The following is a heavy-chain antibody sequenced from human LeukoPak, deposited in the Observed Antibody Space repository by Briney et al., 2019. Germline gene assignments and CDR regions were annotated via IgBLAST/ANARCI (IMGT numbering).Heavy chain of an antibody. J-gene: IGHJ4*02. D-gene: IGHD6-6*01. CDR1: GFTFSSYW. CDR3: AEDRYTSSSHRVDY. Sequence: GGSLRLSCAASGFTFSSYWMSWVRQAPGKGLEWVSGVSGSGDTTSYADSVKGRFTISRDNSKNTLYLQMNSLRAEDTAVYYCAEDRYTSSSHRVDYWGQGTLVTVSS. V-gene: IGHV3-23*01. CDR2: VSGSGDTT.